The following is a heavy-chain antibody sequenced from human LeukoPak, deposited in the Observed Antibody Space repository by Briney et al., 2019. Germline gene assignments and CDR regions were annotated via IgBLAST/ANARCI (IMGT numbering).Heavy chain of an antibody. D-gene: IGHD2-15*01. Sequence: SETLSLTCSVSGGSISNNMYSWGWIRQPPGKGLEWIGSIYYSGTTYDNPSLKSRVSISIDTSKNHFSLKLTFVTAADTAVYYCARESFGGSPLVHWGQGTLVTVSS. J-gene: IGHJ4*02. CDR1: GGSISNNMYS. CDR3: ARESFGGSPLVH. V-gene: IGHV4-39*07. CDR2: IYYSGTT.